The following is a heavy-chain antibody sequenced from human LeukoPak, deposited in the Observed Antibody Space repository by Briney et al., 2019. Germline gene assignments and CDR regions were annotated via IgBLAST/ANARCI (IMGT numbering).Heavy chain of an antibody. D-gene: IGHD3-22*01. CDR2: ISSSSSYI. V-gene: IGHV3-21*01. Sequence: GGSLRLSCAASGFTFSSYSMNWVRQAPGKGLEWVSSISSSSSYIYYADSVKGRFTISRDNAKNSLYLQMNSLRAEDTAVYYCARGEEATYYYDSSGYYYNYYYYYMDAWGKGTTVTVSS. CDR3: ARGEEATYYYDSSGYYYNYYYYYMDA. CDR1: GFTFSSYS. J-gene: IGHJ6*03.